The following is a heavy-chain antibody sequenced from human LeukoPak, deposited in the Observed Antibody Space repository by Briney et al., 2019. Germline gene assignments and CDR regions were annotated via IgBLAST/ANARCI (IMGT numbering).Heavy chain of an antibody. Sequence: SETLSLTCTVSGGSISSGSYYWSWIRQPAGKGLEWIGRIYTSGSTNYNPSLKSRVTISIDTSKNQFSLKLSSVTAADTAVYYCAREGDYPPYYYYYMDVWGKGTTVTVSS. D-gene: IGHD4-17*01. CDR1: GGSISSGSYY. J-gene: IGHJ6*03. V-gene: IGHV4-61*02. CDR3: AREGDYPPYYYYYMDV. CDR2: IYTSGST.